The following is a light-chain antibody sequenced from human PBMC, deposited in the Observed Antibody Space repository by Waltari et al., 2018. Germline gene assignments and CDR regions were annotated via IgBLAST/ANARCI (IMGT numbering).Light chain of an antibody. CDR3: QQYDGSSVT. J-gene: IGKJ4*01. CDR1: QTISGSW. Sequence: EIALTQSPGTLSLSPGERATLSCRASQTISGSWLTWYQRKPGQAPRHLIYGASSRATGLPVRFRGSGSGTDFTLTISRLEPEDSAVYYCQQYDGSSVTFGGGTKVEVK. CDR2: GAS. V-gene: IGKV3-20*01.